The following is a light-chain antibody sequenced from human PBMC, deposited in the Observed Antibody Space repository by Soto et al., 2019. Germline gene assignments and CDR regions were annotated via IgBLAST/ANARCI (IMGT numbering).Light chain of an antibody. CDR1: SSHVGGYNY. Sequence: QSVLTQPPSASGSPGQTVTISCPGTSSHVGGYNYVAWFQQHPGKAPKLMIYEVTKRPSGVPDRFSGSKSGNTASLTVSGLQAEDEADYYCSSYAGSSTYVFGTGTKVTVL. CDR2: EVT. J-gene: IGLJ1*01. V-gene: IGLV2-8*01. CDR3: SSYAGSSTYV.